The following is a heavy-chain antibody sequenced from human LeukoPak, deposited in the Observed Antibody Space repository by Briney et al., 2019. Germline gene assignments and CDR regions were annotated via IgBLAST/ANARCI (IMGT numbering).Heavy chain of an antibody. V-gene: IGHV3-74*01. Sequence: QSGGSLRLSCAASGLTFSSHWMHWVRQAPGKGLVWVLRITNDGSSTTYADSVKDRFTISRDNAKNMLYLQVNSLRAEDTAVYYCATQRGGNPAYWGQGTLVTVSS. J-gene: IGHJ4*02. CDR3: ATQRGGNPAY. D-gene: IGHD1-14*01. CDR2: ITNDGSST. CDR1: GLTFSSHW.